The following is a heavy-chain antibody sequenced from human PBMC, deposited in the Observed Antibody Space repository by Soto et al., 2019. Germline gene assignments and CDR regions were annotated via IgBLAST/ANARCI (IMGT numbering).Heavy chain of an antibody. J-gene: IGHJ4*02. CDR3: AKGGSGPEFDY. V-gene: IGHV3-23*01. Sequence: PGGSLRVSCAASGFTFVNYAMTWVRQAPGKGLEWVSTITGRGGTTYYADSVKGRFTISSDNSKNTLFLHMDSLRGGDTALYYCAKGGSGPEFDYWGQGTLVTVSS. CDR1: GFTFVNYA. D-gene: IGHD2-15*01. CDR2: ITGRGGTT.